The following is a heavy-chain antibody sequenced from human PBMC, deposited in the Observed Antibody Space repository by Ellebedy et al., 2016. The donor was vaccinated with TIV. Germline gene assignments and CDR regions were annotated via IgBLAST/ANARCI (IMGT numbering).Heavy chain of an antibody. J-gene: IGHJ5*02. Sequence: SETLSLTXTVSGSAISSGSYYWSWVRQPAGKGLEWIGRISSGGTSYNPSLRSRVTMSVDTSKNQFSLRLTSVMAADAAVYYCARGHNWFDLWGQGTLVIVSS. V-gene: IGHV4-61*02. CDR1: GSAISSGSYY. CDR2: ISSGGT. CDR3: ARGHNWFDL.